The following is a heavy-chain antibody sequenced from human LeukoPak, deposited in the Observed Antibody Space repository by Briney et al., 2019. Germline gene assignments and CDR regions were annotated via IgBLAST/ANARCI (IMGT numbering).Heavy chain of an antibody. Sequence: GGSLRLSCAASGFTFSSYAMSWVRQAPGKGLEWVSAISGSGGSTYYADSVKGRFTISRDNSKNTLYLQMNSLRAEDTAVYYCAKGGYYDFWSGYSATFHYYMDVWGKGTTVTVSS. J-gene: IGHJ6*03. D-gene: IGHD3-3*01. CDR1: GFTFSSYA. V-gene: IGHV3-23*01. CDR2: ISGSGGST. CDR3: AKGGYYDFWSGYSATFHYYMDV.